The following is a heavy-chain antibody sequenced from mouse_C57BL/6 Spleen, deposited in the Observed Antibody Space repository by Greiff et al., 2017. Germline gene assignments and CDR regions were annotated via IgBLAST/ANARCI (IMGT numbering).Heavy chain of an antibody. CDR1: GYTFTDYN. D-gene: IGHD2-2*01. J-gene: IGHJ2*01. CDR3: ARVGYDFDY. CDR2: INPNNGGT. V-gene: IGHV1-22*01. Sequence: VQLQQSGPELVKPGASVKMSCKASGYTFTDYNMHWVKQSPGKSLEWIGYINPNNGGTSYNQKFKGKATLTVNKSSSTAYMELRRLTSEESAVYYCARVGYDFDYWGQGTTLTVSS.